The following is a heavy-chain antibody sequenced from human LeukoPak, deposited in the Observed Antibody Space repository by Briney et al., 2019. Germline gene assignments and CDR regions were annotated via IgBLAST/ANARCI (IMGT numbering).Heavy chain of an antibody. Sequence: GGSLGLSCAASGFTFSSYAMSWVRQTPGKGLDWVSAISASGDNTYYADSVKGRFTISRDNSKSTLYLQMNSLRAEDTAVYYCTKRYLGNYYFDYWGLGTLVTVSS. J-gene: IGHJ4*02. CDR1: GFTFSSYA. CDR2: ISASGDNT. D-gene: IGHD3-10*01. V-gene: IGHV3-23*01. CDR3: TKRYLGNYYFDY.